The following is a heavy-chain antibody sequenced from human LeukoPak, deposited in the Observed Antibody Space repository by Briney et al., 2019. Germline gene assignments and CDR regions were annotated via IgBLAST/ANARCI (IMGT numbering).Heavy chain of an antibody. CDR1: GFTFSGSA. V-gene: IGHV3-73*01. CDR2: IRSKTNSYAT. CDR3: ATVAAAGFSAY. J-gene: IGHJ4*02. D-gene: IGHD6-13*01. Sequence: PGGSLRLSCAASGFTFSGSAMHWVRQASGKGLEWVGRIRSKTNSYATAYAASVKGKFTISRDDSKNTVYLQMNSLKTEDTAVYYCATVAAAGFSAYWGQGTLVTVSS.